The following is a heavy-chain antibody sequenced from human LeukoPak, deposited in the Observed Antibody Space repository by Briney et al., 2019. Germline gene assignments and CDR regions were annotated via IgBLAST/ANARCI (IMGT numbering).Heavy chain of an antibody. CDR1: GFTFSSYG. CDR3: ARGIDTAMVTWEKDYYDSSGYHYFDY. J-gene: IGHJ4*02. V-gene: IGHV3-30*03. CDR2: ISYDGSNE. Sequence: GGSLRLSCAASGFTFSSYGMHWVRQAPGKGLEWVAVISYDGSNEYYADSVKGRFTISRDNSKNTLYLQMSSLRAEDTAVYYCARGIDTAMVTWEKDYYDSSGYHYFDYWGQGTLVTVSS. D-gene: IGHD3-22*01.